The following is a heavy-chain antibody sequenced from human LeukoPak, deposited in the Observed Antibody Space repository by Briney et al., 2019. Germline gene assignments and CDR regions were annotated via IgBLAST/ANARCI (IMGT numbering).Heavy chain of an antibody. Sequence: GGSLRLSCAASGFTFSSYGMHWVRQAPGKGLEWVAFIRYDGSNKYYADSVKGRFTISRDNSKNTLYLQMNSLRAEDTAVYYCAKDLRVSMTTVTNYYFDYRGQGTLVTVSS. CDR1: GFTFSSYG. V-gene: IGHV3-30*02. D-gene: IGHD4-17*01. CDR3: AKDLRVSMTTVTNYYFDY. CDR2: IRYDGSNK. J-gene: IGHJ4*02.